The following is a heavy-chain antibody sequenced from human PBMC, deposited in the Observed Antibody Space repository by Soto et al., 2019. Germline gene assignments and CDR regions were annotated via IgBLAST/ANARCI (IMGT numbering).Heavy chain of an antibody. Sequence: EVQLVESGGGLVQPGGSLRLSCAAYGFTFSSYSMNWVRQAPGKGLEWVSYISSSSSTIYYADSVKGRFTISRDNAKNSLYLQMNSLRAEDMAVYYCARDWWLRGGGAFDIWGQGTMVTVSS. CDR3: ARDWWLRGGGAFDI. V-gene: IGHV3-48*01. D-gene: IGHD2-15*01. CDR2: ISSSSSTI. CDR1: GFTFSSYS. J-gene: IGHJ3*02.